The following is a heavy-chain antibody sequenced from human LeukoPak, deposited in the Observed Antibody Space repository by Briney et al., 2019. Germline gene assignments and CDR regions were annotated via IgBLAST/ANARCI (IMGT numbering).Heavy chain of an antibody. CDR2: IIPILGIA. CDR1: GGTFSSYA. Sequence: ASVKVSCKASGGTFSSYAISWVRQAPGQGLEWMGRIIPILGIANYAQKFQGRVTITADKSTSTAYMELSSLRSEDTAVYYCARGTLRRDGYNPPFDYWGQGTLVTVSS. CDR3: ARGTLRRDGYNPPFDY. J-gene: IGHJ4*02. V-gene: IGHV1-69*04. D-gene: IGHD5-12*01.